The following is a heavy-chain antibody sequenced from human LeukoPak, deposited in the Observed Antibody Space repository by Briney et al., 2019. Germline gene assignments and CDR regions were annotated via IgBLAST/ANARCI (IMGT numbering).Heavy chain of an antibody. V-gene: IGHV1-2*02. J-gene: IGHJ6*02. CDR1: GYTFTGYY. CDR2: INPNSGGT. CDR3: ARQYLHTDKRIAYCMDF. D-gene: IGHD2-2*01. Sequence: GASVNVSCKASGYTFTGYYMHWVRQAPGQGLEGMGLINPNSGGTNYAQKLQGRVTMTWDTSISTAYMELSRLRSDDTAVYYCARQYLHTDKRIAYCMDFWGQGTMVTVSS.